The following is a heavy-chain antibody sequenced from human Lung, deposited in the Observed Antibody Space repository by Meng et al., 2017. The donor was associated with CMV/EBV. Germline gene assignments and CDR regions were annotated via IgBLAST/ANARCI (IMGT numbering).Heavy chain of an antibody. Sequence: GGSLRLXXAASGFTFSSYSMNWVRQAPGKGLEWVSSISGSSRGTYFADSVKGRFTTSRDNSKKMLYVQMNSLRVDDTAIYYCARGRVSAAYDAFDIWGQGTMVTVSS. V-gene: IGHV3-23*01. D-gene: IGHD2-2*01. CDR3: ARGRVSAAYDAFDI. CDR2: ISGSSRGT. J-gene: IGHJ3*02. CDR1: GFTFSSYS.